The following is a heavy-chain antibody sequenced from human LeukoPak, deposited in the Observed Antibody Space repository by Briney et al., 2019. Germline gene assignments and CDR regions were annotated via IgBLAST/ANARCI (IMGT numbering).Heavy chain of an antibody. CDR2: ISYDGSNK. V-gene: IGHV3-30*18. Sequence: GRSLRLSCAASGLTFSSYGMHWVRQAPGKGLDWVAVISYDGSNKFYADSVKGRFTISRDNSKNTLYLQMNSLRAEDTAVYYCAKDPSLITMVRGVLKLSYYFDSWGQGTLVTASS. CDR1: GLTFSSYG. D-gene: IGHD3-10*01. CDR3: AKDPSLITMVRGVLKLSYYFDS. J-gene: IGHJ4*02.